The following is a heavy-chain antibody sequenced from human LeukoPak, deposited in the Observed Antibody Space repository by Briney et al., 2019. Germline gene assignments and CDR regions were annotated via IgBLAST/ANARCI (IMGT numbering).Heavy chain of an antibody. V-gene: IGHV1-3*01. J-gene: IGHJ1*01. CDR3: ARGGYCSGGSCYLGSLSYFQH. CDR2: TNAGNGNT. Sequence: ASVKVSCKASGYTFTSYAMHWVRQAPGQRLEWMGWTNAGNGNTKYSQKFQGRVTITRDTSASTAYMELSSLRSEDTAVYYCARGGYCSGGSCYLGSLSYFQHWGQGTLVTVSS. CDR1: GYTFTSYA. D-gene: IGHD2-15*01.